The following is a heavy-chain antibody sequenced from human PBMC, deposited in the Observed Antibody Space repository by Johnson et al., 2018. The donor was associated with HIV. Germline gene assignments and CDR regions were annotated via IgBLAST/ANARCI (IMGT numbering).Heavy chain of an antibody. CDR3: AKDQTYNFWSGYYGGDAFDI. J-gene: IGHJ3*02. CDR2: ISCSGGST. Sequence: EVQLVESGGGLVQPGGSLRLSCAASGFTFSSYAMSWVRQAPGKGLEWVSAISCSGGSTYYADSVKGRFTIPRDNSKNTLYLQMNSLRAEDTAVYYCAKDQTYNFWSGYYGGDAFDIWGQGTMVTVSS. D-gene: IGHD3-3*01. CDR1: GFTFSSYA. V-gene: IGHV3-23*04.